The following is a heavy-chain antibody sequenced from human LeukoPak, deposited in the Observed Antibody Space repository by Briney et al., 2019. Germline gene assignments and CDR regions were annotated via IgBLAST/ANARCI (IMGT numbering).Heavy chain of an antibody. J-gene: IGHJ4*02. CDR3: AKVKDFPAHFDY. Sequence: GGSLRLSCAASGFTFSSYAMHWVRQAPGKGLEYVSAISSNGGSTYYANSVKGRFTISRDNSKNTLYLQMGSLRAEDMAVYYCAKVKDFPAHFDYWGQGTLVTVSS. CDR2: ISSNGGST. D-gene: IGHD2-2*01. V-gene: IGHV3-64*01. CDR1: GFTFSSYA.